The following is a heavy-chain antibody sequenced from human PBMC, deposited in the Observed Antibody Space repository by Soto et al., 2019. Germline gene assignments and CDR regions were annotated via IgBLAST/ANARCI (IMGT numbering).Heavy chain of an antibody. V-gene: IGHV3-23*01. CDR1: GFTFTDYA. CDR2: ISGDGVYT. D-gene: IGHD5-12*01. Sequence: EVQLLESGGGLLQPGGSLRLSCAASGFTFTDYAMTWVRQAPGQGLKWVSSISGDGVYTYYADSVKGRFTISRDNSKNTLYLQMNSLRAEDTAVYYCAKDSRYSGYVRAFDIWGQGTLVTVSS. CDR3: AKDSRYSGYVRAFDI. J-gene: IGHJ3*02.